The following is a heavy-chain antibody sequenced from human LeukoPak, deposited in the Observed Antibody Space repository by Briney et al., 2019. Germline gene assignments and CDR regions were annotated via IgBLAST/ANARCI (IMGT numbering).Heavy chain of an antibody. Sequence: GGSLRLSCATSGFTFSSHDMNWVRQAPGKGLEWVSSISGSSKSIDYADSLKGRFAISRDNAKNSLFLQMNSLRAEDTAVYYCARDQQLDYWGQGTLVTVSS. V-gene: IGHV3-21*01. J-gene: IGHJ4*02. D-gene: IGHD6-13*01. CDR1: GFTFSSHD. CDR3: ARDQQLDY. CDR2: ISGSSKSI.